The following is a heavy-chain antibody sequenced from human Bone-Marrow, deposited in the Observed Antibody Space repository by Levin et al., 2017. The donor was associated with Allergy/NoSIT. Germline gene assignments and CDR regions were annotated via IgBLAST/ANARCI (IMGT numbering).Heavy chain of an antibody. J-gene: IGHJ6*02. V-gene: IGHV3-30-3*01. CDR2: ISYDGGNK. CDR1: GFTFSNYA. D-gene: IGHD6-13*01. CDR3: ARDRKQQLPPAIYYYYYGMDV. Sequence: GGSLRLSCAASGFTFSNYAMHWVRQAPGKGLEWVALISYDGGNKYYADSVKGRFTISRDDSKNTLFVQMDSLRPEDTAVYYCARDRKQQLPPAIYYYYYGMDVWGQGTTVTVSS.